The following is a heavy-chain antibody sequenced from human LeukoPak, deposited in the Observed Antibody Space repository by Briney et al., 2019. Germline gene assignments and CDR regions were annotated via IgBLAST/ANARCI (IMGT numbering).Heavy chain of an antibody. CDR3: ARFNGRGVSNDY. V-gene: IGHV1-8*02. CDR2: MNPISGNT. CDR1: GGTFSSYA. D-gene: IGHD3-10*01. J-gene: IGHJ4*02. Sequence: ASVKVSCMASGGTFSSYAISWVRQAPGQGLEWMGWMNPISGNTGYAQKFQGRVTMTRNTSISTAYMELSSLRSEDTAVYYCARFNGRGVSNDYWGQGTLVTVSA.